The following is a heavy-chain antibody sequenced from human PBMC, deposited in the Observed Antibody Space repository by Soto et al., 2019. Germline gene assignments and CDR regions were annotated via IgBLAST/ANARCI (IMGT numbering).Heavy chain of an antibody. CDR2: ISGSGDTK. V-gene: IGHV3-48*02. D-gene: IGHD2-15*01. CDR1: GFTLSSSG. Sequence: GGSLRLSCAASGFTLSSSGMNWARQAPGKGLEGVSSISGSGDTKYYADSVKGRFTISRDNAKNSLYLQMSSLRDGATAVYYFVIYCCSEICFDYSGQGTLVTVYS. J-gene: IGHJ4*02. CDR3: VIYCCSEICFDY.